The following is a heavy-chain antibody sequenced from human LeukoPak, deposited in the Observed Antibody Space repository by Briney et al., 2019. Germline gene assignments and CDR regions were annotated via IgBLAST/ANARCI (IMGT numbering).Heavy chain of an antibody. CDR1: GYNLTSYW. CDR2: IYPGDSHT. V-gene: IGHV5-51*01. Sequence: GESLKISCKLSGYNLTSYWIGWVRQMSGNGLEWMGIIYPGDSHTRYGPSFQGQVTISADKSIRTAYLQWSRLSASDTAMYYCASLFPGIASWEIWGQGTLVIVSS. J-gene: IGHJ1*01. CDR3: ASLFPGIASWEI. D-gene: IGHD6-13*01.